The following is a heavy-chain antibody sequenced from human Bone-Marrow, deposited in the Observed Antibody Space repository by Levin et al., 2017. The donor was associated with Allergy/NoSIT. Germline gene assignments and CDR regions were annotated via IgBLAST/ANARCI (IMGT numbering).Heavy chain of an antibody. V-gene: IGHV6-1*01. CDR2: TYYRSRWIP. J-gene: IGHJ5*02. D-gene: IGHD1-14*01. CDR1: GESVSSSVSA. Sequence: SQTLSLTCDISGESVSSSVSAWNWIRQSPSRGLEWLWSTYYRSRWIPDYAISVKARIVINPDTSKNQFSLQLKSLTPEHAAIYYCARNLHTGFERWGQGTVVIVSS. CDR3: ARNLHTGFER.